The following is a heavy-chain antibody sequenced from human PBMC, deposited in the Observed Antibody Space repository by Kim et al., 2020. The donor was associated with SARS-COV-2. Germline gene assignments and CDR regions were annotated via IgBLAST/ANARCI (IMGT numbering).Heavy chain of an antibody. D-gene: IGHD6-6*01. CDR2: IYYSGST. CDR3: ARESIAARPGWFDP. Sequence: SETLSLTCTVSGGSISSGGYYWSWIRQHPGKGLEWIGYIYYSGSTYYNPSLKSRVTISVDTSKNQFSLKLSSVTAADTAVYYCARESIAARPGWFDPWGQGTLVTVSS. V-gene: IGHV4-31*03. J-gene: IGHJ5*02. CDR1: GGSISSGGYY.